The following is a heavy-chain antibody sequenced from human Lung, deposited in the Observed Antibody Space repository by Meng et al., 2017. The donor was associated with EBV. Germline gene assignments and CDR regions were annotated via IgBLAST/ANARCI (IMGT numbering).Heavy chain of an antibody. V-gene: IGHV4-4*02. J-gene: IGHJ4*02. CDR3: ARARSIAAAVIDY. Sequence: QLQESGPGRVKPSRTPSPTCAVSGGAIRSSNWWSWVRQPPGKGLEWIGEIYHSGSTNYNPSLKSRVTIPGDKSKNQFSLKLSSVTAADTAVYYCARARSIAAAVIDYWGQGTLVTVSS. CDR1: GGAIRSSNW. CDR2: IYHSGST. D-gene: IGHD6-13*01.